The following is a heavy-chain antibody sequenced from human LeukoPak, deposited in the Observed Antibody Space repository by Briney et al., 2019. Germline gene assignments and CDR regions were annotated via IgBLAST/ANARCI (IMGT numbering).Heavy chain of an antibody. CDR1: GGSISGTTYD. V-gene: IGHV4-39*01. CDR2: FYYGGST. D-gene: IGHD5-24*01. Sequence: SETLSLTCTVSGGSISGTTYDWGWLRQPPGKGLEWICFFYYGGSTYFHPSLQSRVTISADTSKNPFSLRLTSVIAADTAVYYCARGGYNYAAAYWGQGPLVTVSS. J-gene: IGHJ4*02. CDR3: ARGGYNYAAAY.